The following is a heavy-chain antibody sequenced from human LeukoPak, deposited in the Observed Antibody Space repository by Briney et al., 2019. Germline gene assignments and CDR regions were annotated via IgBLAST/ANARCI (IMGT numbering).Heavy chain of an antibody. CDR3: ARSAYNYGYVYFDH. V-gene: IGHV1-2*02. CDR1: GYTFTGCF. CDR2: IDPNSDNI. D-gene: IGHD5-18*01. J-gene: IGHJ4*02. Sequence: ASVKVSCKAYGYTFTGCFIHYVRQAPGQGLEWMGWIDPNSDNIRYSETFKDRVTMTRDTSTNTAYMELSWLRSDDTAVYYCARSAYNYGYVYFDHWGQGTLVIVSS.